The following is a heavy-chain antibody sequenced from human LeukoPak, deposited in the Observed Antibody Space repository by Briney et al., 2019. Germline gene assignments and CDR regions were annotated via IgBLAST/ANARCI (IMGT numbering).Heavy chain of an antibody. CDR2: IYPGVSDT. Sequence: GESLKISCKGSGYSFTSYWIGWVRQMPGKGLEWMGIIYPGVSDTRYSPSFQGQATISADKTISTAYLQWSSLKAADTAMYYWARRYCSGGSCPHDYWGQGTLVTVSA. CDR1: GYSFTSYW. CDR3: ARRYCSGGSCPHDY. V-gene: IGHV5-51*01. J-gene: IGHJ4*02. D-gene: IGHD2-15*01.